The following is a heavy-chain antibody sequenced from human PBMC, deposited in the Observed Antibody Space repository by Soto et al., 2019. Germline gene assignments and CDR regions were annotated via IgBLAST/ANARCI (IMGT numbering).Heavy chain of an antibody. Sequence: QVQLVQSGAEVKKPGSSVKVSCKASGGTFSRYAISWVRQAPGQGLEWMGGIIPIFGTANYAQKFQGRVTITAYESKSTAYMELSSLRSEDTAVYYCARRGSSHDAFDIWGQGTMVTVSS. J-gene: IGHJ3*02. CDR1: GGTFSRYA. D-gene: IGHD3-10*01. V-gene: IGHV1-69*12. CDR3: ARRGSSHDAFDI. CDR2: IIPIFGTA.